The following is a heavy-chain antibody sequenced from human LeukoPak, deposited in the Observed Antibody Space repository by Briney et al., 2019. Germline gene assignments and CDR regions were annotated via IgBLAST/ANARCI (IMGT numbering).Heavy chain of an antibody. CDR2: VYSNGDT. Sequence: SETLYLTCTVSGGSLCGYYWSWIRQPAGQGLEWIGRVYSNGDTKYNPPLKSRVTMSVDTSKNQLSLNLGPVPAADTAVYYCATAAGAAGGQYFDYWGQGTLVTVSS. V-gene: IGHV4-4*07. D-gene: IGHD6-13*01. J-gene: IGHJ4*02. CDR3: ATAAGAAGGQYFDY. CDR1: GGSLCGYY.